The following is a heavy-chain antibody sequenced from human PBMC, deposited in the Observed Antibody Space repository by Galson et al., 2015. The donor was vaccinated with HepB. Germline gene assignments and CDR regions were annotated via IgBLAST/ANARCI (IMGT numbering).Heavy chain of an antibody. J-gene: IGHJ5*02. CDR3: ARDGRRLGAAGLHWFDP. V-gene: IGHV3-30-3*01. CDR1: GFTFSFYP. D-gene: IGHD6-13*01. Sequence: SLRLSCAASGFTFSFYPMHWVRQAPGKGLEWVAVISYDGSRKYYADSVKGRFTISRDNSKNTLYLQMNSLRTQETAVYYCARDGRRLGAAGLHWFDPWGQGTLVTVSS. CDR2: ISYDGSRK.